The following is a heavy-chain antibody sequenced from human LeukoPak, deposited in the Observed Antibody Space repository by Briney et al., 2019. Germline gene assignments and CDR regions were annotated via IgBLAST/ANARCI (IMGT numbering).Heavy chain of an antibody. CDR1: GGTFSSYA. CDR3: ARDTRSSGPVGV. D-gene: IGHD6-19*01. CDR2: VIPIFGTA. Sequence: SVKVSCKASGGTFSSYAISWVRQAPGQGLEWMGGVIPIFGTANYAQKFQGRVTITADESTSTAYMELSSLRSEDTAVYYCARDTRSSGPVGVWGQGTLVTVSS. V-gene: IGHV1-69*01. J-gene: IGHJ1*01.